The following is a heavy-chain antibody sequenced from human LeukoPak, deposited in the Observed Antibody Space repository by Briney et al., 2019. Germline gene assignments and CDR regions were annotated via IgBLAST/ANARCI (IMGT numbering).Heavy chain of an antibody. J-gene: IGHJ4*02. D-gene: IGHD1-26*01. V-gene: IGHV3-21*01. CDR2: ISSSSSYI. CDR3: VKPLIVGASTGSSHY. CDR1: GFPFSNYN. Sequence: NAGGSLRLSCVASGFPFSNYNMNWVRQAPGKGLEWVSSISSSSSYIYYADSVKGRFTISRDNAKNSLYVQMNGLRAEDTAVYYCVKPLIVGASTGSSHYWGQGTLVTVSS.